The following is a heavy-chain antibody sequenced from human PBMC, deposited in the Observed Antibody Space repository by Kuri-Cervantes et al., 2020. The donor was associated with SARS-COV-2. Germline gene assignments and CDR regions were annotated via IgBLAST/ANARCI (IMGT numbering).Heavy chain of an antibody. D-gene: IGHD3-16*02. CDR3: VSEVQRKYQVLSALPPAYYYFMDV. Sequence: GESLKISCAASGFTFSSYWMSWVRQAPGKGLEWVANIKQDGSEKYYVDSVKGRFTISRDNAKNSLYLQMNSLRAEDTAVYYCVSEVQRKYQVLSALPPAYYYFMDVWGKGTTVTVSS. CDR1: GFTFSSYW. J-gene: IGHJ6*03. CDR2: IKQDGSEK. V-gene: IGHV3-7*03.